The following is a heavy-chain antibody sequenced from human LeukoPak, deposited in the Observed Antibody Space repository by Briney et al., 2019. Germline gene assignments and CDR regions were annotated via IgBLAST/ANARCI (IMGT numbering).Heavy chain of an antibody. Sequence: SETLSLTCTVSGYSISSGYYWGWIRQPPGKGLEWIGSIYHSGSTYYNPSLKSRVTISVDTSKNQFSLKLSSVTAADTAVYYCARDLHGRPFDYWGQGTLVTVSS. V-gene: IGHV4-38-2*02. D-gene: IGHD6-6*01. CDR1: GYSISSGYY. J-gene: IGHJ4*02. CDR2: IYHSGST. CDR3: ARDLHGRPFDY.